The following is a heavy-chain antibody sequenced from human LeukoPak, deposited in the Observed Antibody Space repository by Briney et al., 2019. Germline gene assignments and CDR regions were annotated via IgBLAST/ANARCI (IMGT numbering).Heavy chain of an antibody. CDR2: IKQDGSEK. J-gene: IGHJ6*02. D-gene: IGHD1-26*01. Sequence: PGGSLRLSCAASGFTFSSYWMSWVRQAPGKGLEWVANIKQDGSEKYYVDSVKGRFTISRDNAKNSLYLQMNSLRAEGTAVYYCASPKYGNYYYYGMDVWGQGTTVTVSS. CDR1: GFTFSSYW. V-gene: IGHV3-7*01. CDR3: ASPKYGNYYYYGMDV.